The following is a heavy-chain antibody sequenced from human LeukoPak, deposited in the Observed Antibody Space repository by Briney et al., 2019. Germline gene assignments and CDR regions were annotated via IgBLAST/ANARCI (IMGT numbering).Heavy chain of an antibody. D-gene: IGHD6-13*01. Sequence: SETLSLTCTVSGGSISSYYWSWIRQPPGKGLEWVCYIYSTPPPHHNPSLKSPVTISVDPSKNPFSLQLSSVTAADTAVYYFARRVAAGPYWYFDLWGRGTLVTVSS. J-gene: IGHJ2*01. CDR2: IYSTPPP. V-gene: IGHV4-59*08. CDR3: ARRVAAGPYWYFDL. CDR1: GGSISSYY.